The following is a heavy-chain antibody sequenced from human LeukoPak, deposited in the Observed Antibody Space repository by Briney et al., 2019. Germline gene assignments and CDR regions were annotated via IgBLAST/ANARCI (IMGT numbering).Heavy chain of an antibody. J-gene: IGHJ4*02. D-gene: IGHD6-13*01. Sequence: GGSLRLSCAASGFTFSSYSMNWVRQAPGKGLEWVSSISSSSSYIYYADSVKGRFTISRDNAKNSLYLQMNSLRAEDRAVYYCVRFIAAAGIAYWGQGTLVTVSS. CDR1: GFTFSSYS. CDR2: ISSSSSYI. V-gene: IGHV3-21*01. CDR3: VRFIAAAGIAY.